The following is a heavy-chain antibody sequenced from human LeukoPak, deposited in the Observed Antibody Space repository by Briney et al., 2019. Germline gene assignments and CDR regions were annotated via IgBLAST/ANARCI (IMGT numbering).Heavy chain of an antibody. D-gene: IGHD2-2*01. V-gene: IGHV1-8*01. J-gene: IGHJ6*02. CDR3: ARGSLHCSSTSCYLGIYYYCMDV. CDR1: GYTFTSYD. Sequence: ASVKVSCKASGYTFTSYDINWVRQATGQGLEWMGWMNPNSGNTGYAQKFQGRVTTTRNTSISTAYMELSSLRSEDTAVYYCARGSLHCSSTSCYLGIYYYCMDVWGQGTTVTVSS. CDR2: MNPNSGNT.